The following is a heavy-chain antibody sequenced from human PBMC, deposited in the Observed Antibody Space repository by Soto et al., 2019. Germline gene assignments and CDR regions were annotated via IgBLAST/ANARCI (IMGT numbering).Heavy chain of an antibody. CDR2: IYHSGST. D-gene: IGHD3-22*01. V-gene: IGHV4-4*02. CDR3: STTYYYDSSGSFPDQRAGFYFDY. J-gene: IGHJ4*02. Sequence: SETLSLTCAVSGGSISSSNWWSWVRQPPGKGLEWIGEIYHSGSTNYNPSLKSRVTISVDKSKNQFSLKLSSVTAADTAVYYCSTTYYYDSSGSFPDQRAGFYFDYWGQGTLVTVSS. CDR1: GGSISSSNW.